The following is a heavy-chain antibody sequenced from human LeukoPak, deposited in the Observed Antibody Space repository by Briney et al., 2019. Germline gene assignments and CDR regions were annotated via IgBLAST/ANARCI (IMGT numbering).Heavy chain of an antibody. CDR2: IFYSGST. CDR3: ARGAAGYSYG. J-gene: IGHJ4*02. Sequence: SETLSLTCIVSGGSISSGGYYWSWIRQHPGKGLEWIGYIFYSGSTNYNPSLKSRLTISIDTSKNQFSLRLSSVTAADTAVYYCARGAAGYSYGWGQGTLVTVSS. CDR1: GGSISSGGYY. V-gene: IGHV4-61*08. D-gene: IGHD5-18*01.